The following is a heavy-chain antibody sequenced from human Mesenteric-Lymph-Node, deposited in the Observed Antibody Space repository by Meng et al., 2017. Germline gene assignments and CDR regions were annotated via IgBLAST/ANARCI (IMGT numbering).Heavy chain of an antibody. J-gene: IGHJ6*02. CDR1: GGSIGSSF. Sequence: SETLSLTCTVSGGSIGSSFWNWIRQSPGKGLEWIGYIYYSGSTNYNPSLKSRVTISVDTSKNQFSLKLSSVTAADTAVYYCARAVVGYCSSTSCYGSHYYYYYGMDVWGQGTTVTVSS. CDR3: ARAVVGYCSSTSCYGSHYYYYYGMDV. CDR2: IYYSGST. V-gene: IGHV4-59*01. D-gene: IGHD2-2*01.